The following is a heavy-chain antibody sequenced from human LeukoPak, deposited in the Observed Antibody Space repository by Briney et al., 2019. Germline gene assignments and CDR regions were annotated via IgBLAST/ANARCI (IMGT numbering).Heavy chain of an antibody. CDR3: ARDPGYCGRTSCYAVWNFDS. D-gene: IGHD2-2*01. Sequence: GGSLRLSCAASGFTFSSYNMNWVRQAPGKGLEWVPYVSSSSTRYYADPVKDRFTISRDNDNNSLYLQMNSLRDEDTAVYYCARDPGYCGRTSCYAVWNFDSWGQGPLVTVSS. CDR2: VSSSSTR. V-gene: IGHV3-48*02. CDR1: GFTFSSYN. J-gene: IGHJ4*02.